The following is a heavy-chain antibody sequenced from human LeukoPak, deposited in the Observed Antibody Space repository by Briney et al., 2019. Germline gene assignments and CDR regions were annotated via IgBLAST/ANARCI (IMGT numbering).Heavy chain of an antibody. CDR3: ARGKYSSGWYYAFDI. J-gene: IGHJ3*02. CDR2: ISGSGSST. D-gene: IGHD6-19*01. Sequence: GGSLRLSCAASGFTFSNYAMSWVRQAPGKGLEWVSGISGSGSSTYYADSVKGRFTISRDNSKNTLYLQMNSLRAEDTAVYYCARGKYSSGWYYAFDIWGQGTMVTVSS. V-gene: IGHV3-23*01. CDR1: GFTFSNYA.